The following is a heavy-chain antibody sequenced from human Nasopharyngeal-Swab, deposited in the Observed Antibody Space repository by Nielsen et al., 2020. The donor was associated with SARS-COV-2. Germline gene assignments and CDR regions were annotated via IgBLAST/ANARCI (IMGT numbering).Heavy chain of an antibody. CDR1: GGTFSSYA. CDR3: ARGSRVVVPLLYYYYYMDV. Sequence: SVKVSCKASGGTFSSYAISWVRQAPGQGLEWMGGIIPIFGTANCAQKFQGRVTITADESTSTAYMELSSLRSEDTAVYYCARGSRVVVPLLYYYYYMDVWGKGTTVTVSS. D-gene: IGHD2-2*01. V-gene: IGHV1-69*13. CDR2: IIPIFGTA. J-gene: IGHJ6*03.